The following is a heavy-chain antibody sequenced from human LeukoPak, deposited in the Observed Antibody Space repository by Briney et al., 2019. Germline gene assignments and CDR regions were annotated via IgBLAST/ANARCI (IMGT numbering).Heavy chain of an antibody. D-gene: IGHD5-18*01. J-gene: IGHJ4*02. CDR1: GDSVSSNSAA. CDR3: ARLRAYSYGYDY. Sequence: SQTLSLTCAISGDSVSSNSAAWNWSRQSPSRGLEWLGRTYYRSKWYNEYAVSAKSRITINADTSKNQFSLQLNSVTPEDTAVYYCARLRAYSYGYDYWGQGTLVTVSS. V-gene: IGHV6-1*01. CDR2: TYYRSKWYN.